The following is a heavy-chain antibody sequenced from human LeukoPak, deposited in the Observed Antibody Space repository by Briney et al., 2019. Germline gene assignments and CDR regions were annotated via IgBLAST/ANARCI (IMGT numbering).Heavy chain of an antibody. J-gene: IGHJ6*03. Sequence: SETLSLTCAVYGGSFSGYYWSWIRQPPGKGLEWIGEINHSGSTNYNPSLKSRVTILVDTSKNQFSLKLSSVTAADTAVYYCARWYYDFWSGYYRLGYYYMDVWGKGTTVTVSS. D-gene: IGHD3-3*01. V-gene: IGHV4-34*01. CDR3: ARWYYDFWSGYYRLGYYYMDV. CDR1: GGSFSGYY. CDR2: INHSGST.